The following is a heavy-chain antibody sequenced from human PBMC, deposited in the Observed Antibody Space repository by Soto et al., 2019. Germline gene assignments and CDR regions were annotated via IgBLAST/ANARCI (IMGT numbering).Heavy chain of an antibody. V-gene: IGHV3-48*01. CDR1: GFTFSSYS. Sequence: GGSLRLSYAASGFTFSSYSMNWVRQAPGKGLEWVSYISSSSSTIYYADSVKGRFTISRDNSKNTLYLQMNSLGAEDTAVYYCARDFVVGGPTINYYYGMDVWGQGTTVTVSS. CDR3: ARDFVVGGPTINYYYGMDV. CDR2: ISSSSSTI. J-gene: IGHJ6*02. D-gene: IGHD1-26*01.